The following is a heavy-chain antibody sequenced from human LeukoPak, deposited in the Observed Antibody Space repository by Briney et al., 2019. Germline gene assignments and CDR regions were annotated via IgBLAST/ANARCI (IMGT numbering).Heavy chain of an antibody. V-gene: IGHV3-7*05. CDR3: ARGGYYDSSGRNSDY. CDR2: IKQDGSEK. CDR1: GGSVSSGSYY. Sequence: PSETLSLTCTVSGGSVSSGSYYWSWVRQAPGKGLEWVAKIKQDGSEKYYVDSVKGRFTISRDNAKNSLYLQMNSLRAEDTAVYYCARGGYYDSSGRNSDYWGQGTLVTVSS. J-gene: IGHJ4*02. D-gene: IGHD3-22*01.